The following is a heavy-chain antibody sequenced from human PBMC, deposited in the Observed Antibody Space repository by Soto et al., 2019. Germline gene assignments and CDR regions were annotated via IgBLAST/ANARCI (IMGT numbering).Heavy chain of an antibody. CDR2: INAGNGNT. V-gene: IGHV1-3*01. CDR3: ARDGITMVRADNWFDP. J-gene: IGHJ5*02. D-gene: IGHD3-10*01. Sequence: ASVKVSCKASGYTFTSYAMHWVRQAPGQRLEWMGWINAGNGNTKYSQKFQGRATITRDTSASTAYMELSSLRSEDTAVYYCARDGITMVRADNWFDPWGQGTLVTVSS. CDR1: GYTFTSYA.